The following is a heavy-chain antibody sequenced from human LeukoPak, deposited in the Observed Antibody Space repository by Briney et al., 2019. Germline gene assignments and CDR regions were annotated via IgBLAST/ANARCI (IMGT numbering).Heavy chain of an antibody. J-gene: IGHJ5*02. CDR1: GGSISSSNW. CDR2: IYHSGST. D-gene: IGHD3-22*01. V-gene: IGHV4-4*02. CDR3: ARGPGYYDSSGYSTP. Sequence: NTSETLSLTCAVSGGSISSSNWWSWVRQPPGKGLEWIGEIYHSGSTNYNPSLKSRVTISVDTSKNQFSLKLSSVTAADTAVYYCARGPGYYDSSGYSTPWGQGTLVTVSS.